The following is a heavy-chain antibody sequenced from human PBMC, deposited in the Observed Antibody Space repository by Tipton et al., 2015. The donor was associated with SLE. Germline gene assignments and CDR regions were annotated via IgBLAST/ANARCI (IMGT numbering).Heavy chain of an antibody. J-gene: IGHJ2*01. D-gene: IGHD3-16*02. CDR2: IYTSGST. V-gene: IGHV4-61*02. CDR3: TAEQATFGGVIVGWYFDL. Sequence: TLSLTCTVSGGSISSGSYYWSWIRQPAGKGLEWIGRIYTSGSTNHNPSLKSRVTISVDTSKNQFSLKLSSVTAADTAVYYCTAEQATFGGVIVGWYFDLWGRGTLVTVSS. CDR1: GGSISSGSYY.